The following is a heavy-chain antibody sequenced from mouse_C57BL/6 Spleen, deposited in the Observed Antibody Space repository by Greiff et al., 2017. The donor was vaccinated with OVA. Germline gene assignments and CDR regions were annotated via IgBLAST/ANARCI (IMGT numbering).Heavy chain of an antibody. D-gene: IGHD2-1*01. J-gene: IGHJ4*01. Sequence: EVQLQQSGPVLVKPGASVKMSCKASGYTFTDYYMNWVKQSHGKSLEWIGVINPYNGGTSYNQKFKGKATLTVDKSSSTAYMELNSLTSEDSAVYYCARGDGNYPYCYAMDYWGQGTSVTVSS. CDR3: ARGDGNYPYCYAMDY. CDR2: INPYNGGT. V-gene: IGHV1-19*01. CDR1: GYTFTDYY.